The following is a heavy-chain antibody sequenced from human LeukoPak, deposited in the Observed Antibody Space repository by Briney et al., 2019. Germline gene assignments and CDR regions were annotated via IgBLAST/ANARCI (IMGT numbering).Heavy chain of an antibody. Sequence: PSETLSLTCTVSGYSISSGYYWGWIRQPPGKGLEWIGSIYHSGSTYYNPSLKSRVTISVDTSKNQFSLKLSSVTAADTAVYYCARVGYYDSSGYPFDYWGQGTLVTVSS. D-gene: IGHD3-22*01. CDR1: GYSISSGYY. J-gene: IGHJ4*02. V-gene: IGHV4-38-2*02. CDR3: ARVGYYDSSGYPFDY. CDR2: IYHSGST.